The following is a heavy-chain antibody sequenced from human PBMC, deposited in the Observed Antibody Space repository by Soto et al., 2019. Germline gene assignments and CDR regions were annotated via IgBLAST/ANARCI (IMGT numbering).Heavy chain of an antibody. CDR1: GVTFSSYW. Sequence: PGGSLRLSCAASGVTFSSYWMHWVRQSPGKGLVWVSQIDSDGRSTTYADTVKGRFTVSRDNAKNKLFLQMNSLRAEDTAVYYCVRDYDSSGFYSGHWGQGTLVTVSS. V-gene: IGHV3-74*03. CDR3: VRDYDSSGFYSGH. J-gene: IGHJ4*02. CDR2: IDSDGRST. D-gene: IGHD3-22*01.